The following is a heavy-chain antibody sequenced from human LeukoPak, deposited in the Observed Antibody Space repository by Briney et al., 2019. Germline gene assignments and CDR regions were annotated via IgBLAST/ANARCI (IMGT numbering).Heavy chain of an antibody. CDR1: GYTFTSYG. CDR2: ISPYNGNT. J-gene: IGHJ4*02. Sequence: ASVKVSCKASGYTFTSYGINWLRQAPGQGLEWMAWISPYNGNTNHVQKLQGRVTMTTDTSTSTVYLELRSLRSDDTVVYYCARESLGTTDYWGQGTLVTVSS. V-gene: IGHV1-18*01. D-gene: IGHD1-14*01. CDR3: ARESLGTTDY.